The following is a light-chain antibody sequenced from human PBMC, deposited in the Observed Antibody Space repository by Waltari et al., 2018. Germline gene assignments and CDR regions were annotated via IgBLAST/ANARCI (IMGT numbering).Light chain of an antibody. J-gene: IGKJ1*01. CDR2: GAS. CDR1: QTISTYY. V-gene: IGKV3-20*01. CDR3: QQYGSSLWT. Sequence: EIVLTQSPGTLSLSPGERATPPCRASQTISTYYLAWFQQKPGRPPRLLIYGASSRATGIPDRFSGSGSGTDFTLTISRLEPEDFAVYYCQQYGSSLWTFGQGTKVEIK.